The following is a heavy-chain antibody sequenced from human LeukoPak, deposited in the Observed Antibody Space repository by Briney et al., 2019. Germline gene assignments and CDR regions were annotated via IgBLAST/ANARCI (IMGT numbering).Heavy chain of an antibody. V-gene: IGHV3-23*01. Sequence: QSGGSLRLSCAASGFTFSSYAMTWVRQAPGKGLEWVSTISGSGGSTYYADSVKGRFTISRDNSKNTLYLQMNSLRAEDTAVYYCAKGLKWSDYWGQGTLVTVSS. J-gene: IGHJ4*02. CDR1: GFTFSSYA. D-gene: IGHD2-8*01. CDR2: ISGSGGST. CDR3: AKGLKWSDY.